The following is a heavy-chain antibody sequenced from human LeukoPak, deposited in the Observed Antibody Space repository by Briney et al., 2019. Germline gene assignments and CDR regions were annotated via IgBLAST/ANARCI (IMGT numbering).Heavy chain of an antibody. D-gene: IGHD5-24*01. CDR2: IYYSGST. CDR3: ARGVFMGSDDYNPHLY. Sequence: SETLSLTCTVSGYSIGNDYYWGWIRQPPGKELEWIGSIYYSGSTYYNPSLKSRVTISVDTSKNQFSLQLSSVTAADTAVYYCARGVFMGSDDYNPHLYWGEGSLVTVSS. J-gene: IGHJ4*02. V-gene: IGHV4-38-2*02. CDR1: GYSIGNDYY.